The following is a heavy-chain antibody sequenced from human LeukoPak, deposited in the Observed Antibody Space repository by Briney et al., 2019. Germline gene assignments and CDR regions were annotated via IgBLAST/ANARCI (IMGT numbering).Heavy chain of an antibody. V-gene: IGHV1-46*01. D-gene: IGHD3-22*01. CDR3: ARDPYYYDSSGYYAKYLFDY. CDR2: INPSGGST. J-gene: IGHJ4*02. CDR1: GYTFTGYY. Sequence: ASVKVSCKASGYTFTGYYMHWVRQAPGQGLEWMGVINPSGGSTSYAQKFQGRVTMTRDMSTSTVYMELSSLRSEDTAVYYCARDPYYYDSSGYYAKYLFDYWGQGTLVTVSS.